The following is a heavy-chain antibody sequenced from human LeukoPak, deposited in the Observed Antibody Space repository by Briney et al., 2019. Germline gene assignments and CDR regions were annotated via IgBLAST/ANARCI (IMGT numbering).Heavy chain of an antibody. Sequence: KSGGSLRLSCAASGFTFSSYSMNWVRQAPGKGLEWVSSISSSSSYIYYADSVKGRFTISRDNAKNSLYLQMNSLRAEDTAVYYCARDPPGRWYYDSSGYYVYNFDYWGQGTLVTVSS. J-gene: IGHJ4*02. CDR2: ISSSSSYI. CDR1: GFTFSSYS. CDR3: ARDPPGRWYYDSSGYYVYNFDY. D-gene: IGHD3-22*01. V-gene: IGHV3-21*01.